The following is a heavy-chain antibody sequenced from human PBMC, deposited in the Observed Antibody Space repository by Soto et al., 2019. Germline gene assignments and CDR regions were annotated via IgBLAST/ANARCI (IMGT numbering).Heavy chain of an antibody. V-gene: IGHV3-33*05. CDR3: ARWGTTGGLDV. CDR2: TSYDGSNN. Sequence: QVQLVESGGGVVQPGTSLRLSCVGSGFTFRSYVIHWVRQAPGKGLEWVALTSYDGSNNFYGDSVKGRFTISRDNSRNTVELQMDSLRLEDTALYYCARWGTTGGLDVWGQGTLVS. J-gene: IGHJ4*02. CDR1: GFTFRSYV. D-gene: IGHD3-16*01.